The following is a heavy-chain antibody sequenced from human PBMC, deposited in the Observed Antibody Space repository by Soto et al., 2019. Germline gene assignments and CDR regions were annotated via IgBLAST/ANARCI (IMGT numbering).Heavy chain of an antibody. Sequence: EVQLVESGGGLVPPGGSLRLSCAASGFTFSSYWMSWVRQAPGKGLEWVANIKQDGSEKYYVDSVKGRFTISRDNAKNSLYLQMNSLRAEDTAVYYCARGWQQLEDAFDIWGQGTMVTVSS. CDR1: GFTFSSYW. D-gene: IGHD6-13*01. CDR2: IKQDGSEK. V-gene: IGHV3-7*01. J-gene: IGHJ3*02. CDR3: ARGWQQLEDAFDI.